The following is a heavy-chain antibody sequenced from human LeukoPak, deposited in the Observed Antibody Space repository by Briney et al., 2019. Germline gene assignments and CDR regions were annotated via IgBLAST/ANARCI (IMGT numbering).Heavy chain of an antibody. Sequence: PGGSLRLSCAASGFTFSSYVMHWLRQAPGKGLEWVSVISYDGSNKYYADSVKGRFTISRDNSKNTLYLQMNSLRAEDTAVYYCAKAGDLDIWGQGTMVTVSS. CDR1: GFTFSSYV. J-gene: IGHJ3*02. V-gene: IGHV3-30*18. CDR3: AKAGDLDI. CDR2: ISYDGSNK. D-gene: IGHD3-10*01.